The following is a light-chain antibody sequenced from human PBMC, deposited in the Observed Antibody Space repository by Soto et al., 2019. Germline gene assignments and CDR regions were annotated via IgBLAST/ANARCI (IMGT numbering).Light chain of an antibody. V-gene: IGLV2-14*01. CDR2: EVN. CDR3: TSHTSSSTVV. Sequence: QSALTQPASVSGSPGQSITISCTGTRSDVGGYNQVSWYQQHPGKAPKLMIYEVNNRPSGVSNRFSGSKSDNTASLTISGLQAEDEADYYCTSHTSSSTVVFGGGTKLTVL. CDR1: RSDVGGYNQ. J-gene: IGLJ3*02.